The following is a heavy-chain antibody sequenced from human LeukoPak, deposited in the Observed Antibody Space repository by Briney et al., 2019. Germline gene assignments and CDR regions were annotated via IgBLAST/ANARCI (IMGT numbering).Heavy chain of an antibody. V-gene: IGHV3-23*01. Sequence: GGSLRLSCAASGFTFSNYAMSWVRQAPGKGLEWVSVVSGSGGSTNFADSVKGRFTSSRDNSKNTLYLQMHSLRVEYTAVYYCAQGRLGYSYGAFDHWGQGTLVTVSS. D-gene: IGHD5-18*01. J-gene: IGHJ4*02. CDR1: GFTFSNYA. CDR3: AQGRLGYSYGAFDH. CDR2: VSGSGGST.